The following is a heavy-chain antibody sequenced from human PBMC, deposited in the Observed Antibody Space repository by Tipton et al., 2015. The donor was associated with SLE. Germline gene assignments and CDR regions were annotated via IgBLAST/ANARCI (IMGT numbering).Heavy chain of an antibody. CDR2: INHSGST. V-gene: IGHV4-34*01. CDR1: DGSFSGHY. J-gene: IGHJ2*01. Sequence: TLSLTCAVYDGSFSGHYWTWIRQPPGKGLEWIGEINHSGSTNYNPSLKSRVTISVDTSKNQFSLKLSSVTAADTAVYYCARGGYYYDSSGRYFDLWGRGTLVTVSS. CDR3: ARGGYYYDSSGRYFDL. D-gene: IGHD3-22*01.